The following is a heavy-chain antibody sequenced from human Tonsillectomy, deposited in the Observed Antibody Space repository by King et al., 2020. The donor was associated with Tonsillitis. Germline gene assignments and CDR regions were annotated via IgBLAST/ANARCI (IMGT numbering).Heavy chain of an antibody. CDR2: IFPGDSDT. CDR1: GYSFTSYW. V-gene: IGHV5-51*01. D-gene: IGHD3-10*01. Sequence: QLVQSGAEVKKPGESLKISCKGSGYSFTSYWIGWVRQMPGKGLEWMGIIFPGDSDTRYSPSFQDQVTISADKSINTAYLQWSNLKASDTAMDYCAIWPGDYGSGSMEYRDYWGQGTLVTVSS. CDR3: AIWPGDYGSGSMEYRDY. J-gene: IGHJ4*02.